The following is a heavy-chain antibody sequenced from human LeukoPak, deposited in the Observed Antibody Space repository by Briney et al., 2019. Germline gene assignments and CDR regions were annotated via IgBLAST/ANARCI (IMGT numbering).Heavy chain of an antibody. CDR3: ARAYYDFWSGYQGSYYYYMDI. CDR1: GFTFSSYA. CDR2: ISSNGGST. J-gene: IGHJ6*03. V-gene: IGHV3-64*01. Sequence: GGSLRLSCAASGFTFSSYAMHRVRQAPGKGLEYVSAISSNGGSTYYANSVKGRFTISRDNSKNTLYLQMGSLRAEDMAVYYCARAYYDFWSGYQGSYYYYMDIWGKGTTVTVSS. D-gene: IGHD3-3*01.